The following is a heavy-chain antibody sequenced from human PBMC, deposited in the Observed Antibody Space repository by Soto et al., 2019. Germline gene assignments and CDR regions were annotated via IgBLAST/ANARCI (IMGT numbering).Heavy chain of an antibody. J-gene: IGHJ4*02. CDR1: GGSISTVGHY. CDR3: ARATGTLRSRNCDY. V-gene: IGHV4-31*03. Sequence: LSLTCSVSGGSISTVGHYWTWIRQPPGKGLEWIGSIYHTGSTYYSKSLRSRLTISIDTSQSQFSLRLSSVTAADTAVYYCARATGTLRSRNCDYWGPGRLVTVSS. D-gene: IGHD3-9*01. CDR2: IYHTGST.